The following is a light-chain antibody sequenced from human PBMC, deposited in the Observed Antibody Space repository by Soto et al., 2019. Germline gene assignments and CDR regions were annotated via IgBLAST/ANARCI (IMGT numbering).Light chain of an antibody. V-gene: IGKV1-8*01. Sequence: AIRMTQSPSSLSASTGDRVTITCRASQGISSYLAWYQQKLGKAPKLLIYAASTLQSGVPSRFSGSGSGTEFALTITCLQAEDVATYYCQQYYSYPLTFGGGTKVEIK. J-gene: IGKJ4*01. CDR1: QGISSY. CDR3: QQYYSYPLT. CDR2: AAS.